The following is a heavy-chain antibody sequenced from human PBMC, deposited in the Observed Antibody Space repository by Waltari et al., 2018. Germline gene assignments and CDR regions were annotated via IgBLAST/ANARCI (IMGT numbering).Heavy chain of an antibody. CDR2: VIPILGKA. D-gene: IGHD2-15*01. CDR1: GGTFSSYA. CDR3: ARGVVAATNFDY. V-gene: IGHV1-69*10. Sequence: QVQLVQSGAEVKKPGSSVKVSCKASGGTFSSYAISWVRQAPGQGLEWMGEVIPILGKANYAQKFQGRGTITADKSTSTAYMGLSSLGSEDTAVYCCARGVVAATNFDYWGQGTLVTVSS. J-gene: IGHJ4*02.